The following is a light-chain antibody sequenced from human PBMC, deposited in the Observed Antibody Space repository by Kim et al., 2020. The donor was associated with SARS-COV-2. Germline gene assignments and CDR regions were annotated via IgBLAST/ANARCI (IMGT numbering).Light chain of an antibody. CDR1: SSDVGGSNY. V-gene: IGLV2-11*01. CDR3: CSYAGTYSDV. Sequence: GQSVTISCTGTSSDVGGSNYVSWYQQHPGKAPKLMIYDVTKRPSGVPDRFSGSKSGNTASLTMSGLQAEDEADYYCCSYAGTYSDVFGSGTKVTVL. J-gene: IGLJ1*01. CDR2: DVT.